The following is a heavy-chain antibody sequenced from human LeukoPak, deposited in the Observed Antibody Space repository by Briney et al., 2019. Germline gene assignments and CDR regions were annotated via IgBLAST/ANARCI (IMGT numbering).Heavy chain of an antibody. CDR1: GYTFTGYY. CDR3: ARGHYDILTGYYRPFDY. J-gene: IGHJ4*02. Sequence: ASVKVSCKASGYTFTGYYMHWVRQATGQGLEWMGWMNPNSGNTGYAQKFQGRVTMTRNTSISTAYMELSSLRSEDTAVYYCARGHYDILTGYYRPFDYWGQGTLVTVSS. D-gene: IGHD3-9*01. V-gene: IGHV1-8*02. CDR2: MNPNSGNT.